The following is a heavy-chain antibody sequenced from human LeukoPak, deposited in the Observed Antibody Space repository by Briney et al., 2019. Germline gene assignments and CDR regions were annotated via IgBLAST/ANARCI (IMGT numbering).Heavy chain of an antibody. V-gene: IGHV1-2*06. CDR2: INPNSGGT. CDR1: GYTFTGYY. D-gene: IGHD2-2*02. CDR3: ARGDCSSTSCYTAHFDY. J-gene: IGHJ4*02. Sequence: ASVKVSCKASGYTFTGYYMHWVRQAPGQGLEWMGRINPNSGGTNYAQEFQGRVTMTRDTSISTAYMELSRLRSDDTAVYYCARGDCSSTSCYTAHFDYWGQGTLVTVSS.